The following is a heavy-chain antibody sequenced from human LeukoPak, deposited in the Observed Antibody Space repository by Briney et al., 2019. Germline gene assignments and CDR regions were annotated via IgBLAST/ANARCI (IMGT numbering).Heavy chain of an antibody. CDR1: GFTFSRYA. Sequence: PGGSLRHSCAASGFTFSRYAMNWVRQAPGKGLEWVADVSGSGDNTHYADSVKGRFTISRDNSKNTVYLQMNSLRAEDTAVYYCATYSYYRFDYWGQGTLVTVSS. V-gene: IGHV3-23*01. J-gene: IGHJ4*02. CDR2: VSGSGDNT. CDR3: ATYSYYRFDY. D-gene: IGHD3-10*01.